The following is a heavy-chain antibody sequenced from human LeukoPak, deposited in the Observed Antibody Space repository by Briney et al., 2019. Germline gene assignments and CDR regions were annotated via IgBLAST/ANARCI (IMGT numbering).Heavy chain of an antibody. CDR2: IIPIFGTA. CDR1: GGTFSSYA. V-gene: IGHV1-69*05. CDR3: ARRPAAISPESYYFDY. D-gene: IGHD2-2*02. Sequence: SVKVSCKASGGTFSSYAISWVRQAPGQGLEWMGGIIPIFGTANYAQKFQGRVTITTDESTSTAYMELSSLRSEDTAAYYCARRPAAISPESYYFDYWGQGTLVTVSS. J-gene: IGHJ4*02.